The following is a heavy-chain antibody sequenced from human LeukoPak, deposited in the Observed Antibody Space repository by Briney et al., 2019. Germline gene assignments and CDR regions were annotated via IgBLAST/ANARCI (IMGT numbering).Heavy chain of an antibody. Sequence: GASVKVSCKASGYTFAGYYMHWVRQAPGQGLEWMGWINPNSGGTNYAQKFQGRVTMTRDTPISTAYMELSRLRSDDTAVYYCAREPYSNPHYGMDVWGQGTTVTVSS. V-gene: IGHV1-2*02. CDR3: AREPYSNPHYGMDV. CDR1: GYTFAGYY. CDR2: INPNSGGT. D-gene: IGHD4-11*01. J-gene: IGHJ6*02.